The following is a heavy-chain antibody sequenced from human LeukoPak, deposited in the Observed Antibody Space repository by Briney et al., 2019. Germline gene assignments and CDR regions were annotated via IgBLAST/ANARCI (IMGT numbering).Heavy chain of an antibody. CDR1: RFTFSSYA. J-gene: IGHJ4*02. CDR3: AKDSGPYTSGYYGH. CDR2: ISGGGGVT. Sequence: QAVGCLRLSCAASRFTFSSYAMSWVRQAPGKRLEWVSAISGGGGVTYNADSVKGRFTSSTDTSKNTLFLQMNSLRAEDTAVYYCAKDSGPYTSGYYGHWGQGTLVTVSS. V-gene: IGHV3-23*01. D-gene: IGHD3-22*01.